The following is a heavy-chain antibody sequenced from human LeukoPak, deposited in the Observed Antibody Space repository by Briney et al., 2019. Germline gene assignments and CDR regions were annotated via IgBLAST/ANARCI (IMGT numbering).Heavy chain of an antibody. V-gene: IGHV1-2*02. D-gene: IGHD3-3*01. CDR1: GYSFTGYY. CDR3: TRETGANYDPGAFDV. J-gene: IGHJ3*01. Sequence: ASVKVSCKASGYSFTGYYIHWVRQAPGQGLEWMGWINPKSGGTDSAEKFGGRVTMSRDTSVRTSYLEVRRLKSDDTAVYYCTRETGANYDPGAFDVGGQGTMVTVSS. CDR2: INPKSGGT.